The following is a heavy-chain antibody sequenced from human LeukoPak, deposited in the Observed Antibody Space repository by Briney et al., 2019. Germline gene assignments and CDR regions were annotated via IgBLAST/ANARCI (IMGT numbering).Heavy chain of an antibody. CDR3: ARSMVRGVNDAFDI. CDR2: INPNSGGT. J-gene: IGHJ3*02. Sequence: ASVKVSCKASGYTFTGYYMHWVRQAPGQGLEWMGWINPNSGGTNYAQKFQGWVTMTRDTSISTAYMELSRLRSDDTAVYYCARSMVRGVNDAFDIWGQGTMVTVSS. V-gene: IGHV1-2*04. D-gene: IGHD3-10*01. CDR1: GYTFTGYY.